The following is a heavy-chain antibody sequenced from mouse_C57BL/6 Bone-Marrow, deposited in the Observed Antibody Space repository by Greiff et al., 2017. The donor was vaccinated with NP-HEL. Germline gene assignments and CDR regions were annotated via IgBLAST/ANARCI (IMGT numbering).Heavy chain of an antibody. J-gene: IGHJ2*01. D-gene: IGHD1-2*01. Sequence: QVQLQQSGAELARPGASVKLSCKASGYTFTSYGISWVKQRTGQGLEWIGEIYPRSGNTYYNEKFKGKATLTADKSSSTAYMELRSLTSEDSAVXFCARFFITSLSYYFGYWGQGTTLTVSS. CDR3: ARFFITSLSYYFGY. CDR2: IYPRSGNT. CDR1: GYTFTSYG. V-gene: IGHV1-81*01.